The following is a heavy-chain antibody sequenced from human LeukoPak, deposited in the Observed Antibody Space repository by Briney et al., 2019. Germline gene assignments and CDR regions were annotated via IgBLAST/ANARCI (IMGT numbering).Heavy chain of an antibody. CDR1: GYTFTSYG. J-gene: IGHJ4*02. Sequence: ASVKVSCRASGYTFTSYGISWVRQAPGQGLEWMGWMNPNSGNTGYAQKFQGRVTVTRNTSISTAYMELSSLRSEDTAVYYCATSSGWPEFDYWGQGTLVTVSS. D-gene: IGHD6-19*01. CDR2: MNPNSGNT. CDR3: ATSSGWPEFDY. V-gene: IGHV1-8*02.